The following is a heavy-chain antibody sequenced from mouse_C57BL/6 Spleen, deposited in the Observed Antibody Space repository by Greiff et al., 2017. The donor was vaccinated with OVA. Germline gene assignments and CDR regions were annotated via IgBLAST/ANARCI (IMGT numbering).Heavy chain of an antibody. CDR3: ARENYGSTQYYFDY. V-gene: IGHV3-6*01. D-gene: IGHD1-1*01. CDR1: GYSITSGYY. CDR2: ISYDGSN. Sequence: EVKLMESGPGLVKPSQSLSLTCSVTGYSITSGYYWNWIRQFPGNKLEWMGYISYDGSNNYNPSLKNRISITRDTSKNQFFLKLNSVTTEDTATYYCARENYGSTQYYFDYWGQGTTLTVSS. J-gene: IGHJ2*01.